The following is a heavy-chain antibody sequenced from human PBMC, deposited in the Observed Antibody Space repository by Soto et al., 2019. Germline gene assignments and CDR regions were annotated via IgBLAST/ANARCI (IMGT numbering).Heavy chain of an antibody. CDR2: IYYSGST. V-gene: IGHV4-59*01. CDR1: GGYISGYY. CDR3: SRASMEVVPAAVFDNIHSGFDP. J-gene: IGHJ5*02. Sequence: EPLSVAGTDSGGYISGYYSRWIGPPAGEGLELIGYIYYSGSTNYKPPLKSRVTISVDTSKNQFSLNLSSVPAADPAVYYCSRASMEVVPAAVFDNIHSGFDPGGQGTLGTVSA. D-gene: IGHD2-2*01.